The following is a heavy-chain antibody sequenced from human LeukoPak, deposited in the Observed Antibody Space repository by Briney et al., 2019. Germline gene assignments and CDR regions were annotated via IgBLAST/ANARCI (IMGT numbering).Heavy chain of an antibody. CDR3: ARAGGASWADY. CDR2: VKQDGTEK. D-gene: IGHD2-2*01. Sequence: PGGSLRLSCEASGFTFRDCWMTWVRQAPGKGLEWVANVKQDGTEKLYVDSVKGRFTISRDNGKNSLYLQMNSLRVEDTAIYYCARAGGASWADYWGQGTLVTVSS. V-gene: IGHV3-7*01. CDR1: GFTFRDCW. J-gene: IGHJ4*02.